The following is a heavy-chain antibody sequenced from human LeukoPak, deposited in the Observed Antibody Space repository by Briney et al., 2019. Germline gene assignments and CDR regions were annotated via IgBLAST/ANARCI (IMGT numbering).Heavy chain of an antibody. CDR3: VLGSGWHDSY. Sequence: GGSLRLSCVASGFSFGKYWMSWVRQAPGEGLEWVANMKTDGSEKYYVDSVKGRFTISRDNTKNSVYLQMNSLRVKDTAVYYCVLGSGWHDSYWGQGTLVTVSS. J-gene: IGHJ4*02. CDR1: GFSFGKYW. V-gene: IGHV3-7*03. D-gene: IGHD6-19*01. CDR2: MKTDGSEK.